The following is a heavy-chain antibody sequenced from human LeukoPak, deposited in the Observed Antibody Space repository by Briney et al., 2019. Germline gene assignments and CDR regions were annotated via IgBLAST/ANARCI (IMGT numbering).Heavy chain of an antibody. CDR1: GYTFTGYY. J-gene: IGHJ6*03. CDR3: ARNSYDILTGYYSNYYYYYMDV. CDR2: INPNSGGT. D-gene: IGHD3-9*01. Sequence: ASVKVSCKASGYTFTGYYMHWVRQAPGQGLEWMGWINPNSGGTNYAQKFQGRVTMTRDTSISTAYMELSRLRSDDTAVYYCARNSYDILTGYYSNYYYYYMDVWGKGTTVTVSS. V-gene: IGHV1-2*02.